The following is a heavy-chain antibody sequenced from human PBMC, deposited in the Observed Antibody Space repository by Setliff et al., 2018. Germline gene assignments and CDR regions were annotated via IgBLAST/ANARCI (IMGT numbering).Heavy chain of an antibody. Sequence: ASVKVSCKASGYTFTSYYMHWVRQAPGQGLEWMGMVNPGGSSSTSTQRFQGRVTMTRDTSTNTAYMELNSLTSNDTAVYYCARAGLAAAGRKGVFDHWGQGTLVTVSS. CDR1: GYTFTSYY. CDR2: VNPGGSSS. D-gene: IGHD6-13*01. J-gene: IGHJ4*02. CDR3: ARAGLAAAGRKGVFDH. V-gene: IGHV1-46*01.